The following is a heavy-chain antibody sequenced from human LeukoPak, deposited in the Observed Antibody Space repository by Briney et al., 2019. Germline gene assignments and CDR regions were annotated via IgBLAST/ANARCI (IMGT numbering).Heavy chain of an antibody. CDR1: GFTFSDYY. CDR3: ARTEAPYSSGWLDY. D-gene: IGHD6-19*01. V-gene: IGHV3-11*01. CDR2: ISSSGSTI. Sequence: PGGSLRLSCAASGFTFSDYYMSWIRQAPGKGLEWVSYISSSGSTIYYADSVKGRFTISRDNAKNSLYLQMNSLRAEDTVVYYCARTEAPYSSGWLDYWGQGTLVTVSS. J-gene: IGHJ4*02.